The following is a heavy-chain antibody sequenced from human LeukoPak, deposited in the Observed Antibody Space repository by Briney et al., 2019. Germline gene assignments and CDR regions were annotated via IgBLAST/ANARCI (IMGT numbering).Heavy chain of an antibody. J-gene: IGHJ4*02. CDR2: IYSGGST. V-gene: IGHV3-53*01. CDR3: ASRDSGDYPYFGY. Sequence: GGSLRLSCAASGFSVTRKYMSWVRQAPGKGLEWVSLIYSGGSTYYADSVKGRFTISRDTSKNTLYLQMNNLRAEDTAVFYCASRDSGDYPYFGYWGQGTLVTVSP. CDR1: GFSVTRKY. D-gene: IGHD4-17*01.